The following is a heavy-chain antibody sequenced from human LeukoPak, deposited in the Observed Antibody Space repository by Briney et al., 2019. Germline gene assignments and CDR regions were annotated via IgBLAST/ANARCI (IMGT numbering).Heavy chain of an antibody. CDR1: GFTVSSNY. Sequence: GGSLRLSCAASGFTVSSNYTSWVRQAPGKGLEWVSEIYSDGSTYYAASVKGRFSISRDNSKNTVYLQMNSLRADDTAVYYCARELREHGVFDIWGQGTMVTVSS. V-gene: IGHV3-53*01. CDR3: ARELREHGVFDI. D-gene: IGHD1-26*01. CDR2: IYSDGST. J-gene: IGHJ3*02.